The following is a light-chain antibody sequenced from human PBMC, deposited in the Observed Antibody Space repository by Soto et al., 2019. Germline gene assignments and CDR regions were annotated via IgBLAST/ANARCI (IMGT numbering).Light chain of an antibody. CDR1: SSDVGGYNY. CDR2: DVT. CDR3: CSFADSHTWV. Sequence: QSALTQPRSVSGSPGQSITISCTGTSSDVGGYNYVSWYQQHPGKAPELMVYDVTKRPSGVPDRFSGSKSGNTASLTISGLQAEDEADYYCCSFADSHTWVFGGGTKVTVL. V-gene: IGLV2-11*01. J-gene: IGLJ3*02.